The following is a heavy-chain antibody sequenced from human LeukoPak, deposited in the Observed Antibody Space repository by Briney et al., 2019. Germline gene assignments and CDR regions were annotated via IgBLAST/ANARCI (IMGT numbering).Heavy chain of an antibody. CDR1: GGCISSYY. Sequence: SETLSLTCTVSGGCISSYYWSWIRQPPGKGLEWIGYIYYSGSTNYNPSLKSRVTISVDTSKNQFSLKLSSVTAADTAVYYCARDKGDGYTDYWGQGTLVTVSS. J-gene: IGHJ4*02. CDR2: IYYSGST. D-gene: IGHD5-12*01. V-gene: IGHV4-59*01. CDR3: ARDKGDGYTDY.